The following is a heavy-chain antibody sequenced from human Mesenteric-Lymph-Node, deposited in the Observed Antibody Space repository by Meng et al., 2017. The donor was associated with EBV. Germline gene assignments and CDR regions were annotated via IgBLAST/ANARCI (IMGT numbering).Heavy chain of an antibody. Sequence: GELAGPGGGLVQAARSLRLTCAASGFALGNYWMNWVRQAPGKGLEWVSHIDSEGSITDYADSVKGRFTIARDNEKKTLYLQMNGLRAEATAVYYGGRGRDSGSSRVGYWGQGTLVTVSS. J-gene: IGHJ4*02. CDR2: IDSEGSIT. D-gene: IGHD1-26*01. V-gene: IGHV3-74*01. CDR3: GRGRDSGSSRVGY. CDR1: GFALGNYW.